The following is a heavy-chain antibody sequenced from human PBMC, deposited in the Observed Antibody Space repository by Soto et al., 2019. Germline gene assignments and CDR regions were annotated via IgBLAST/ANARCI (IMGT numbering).Heavy chain of an antibody. V-gene: IGHV3-9*01. J-gene: IGHJ3*02. CDR2: ISWNSGSI. Sequence: PGGSLRLSCAASGFTFDDYAMHWVRQAPGKGLEWVSGISWNSGSIGYADSVKGRFTISRDNAKNSLYLQMNSLRAEDTALYYCAKDMAGQWLVPDAFDIWGQGTMVTVSS. D-gene: IGHD6-19*01. CDR1: GFTFDDYA. CDR3: AKDMAGQWLVPDAFDI.